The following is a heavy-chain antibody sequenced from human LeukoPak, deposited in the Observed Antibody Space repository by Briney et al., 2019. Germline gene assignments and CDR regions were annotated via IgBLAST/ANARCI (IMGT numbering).Heavy chain of an antibody. CDR3: AREYSVAGYPYYFDF. CDR1: GGSLNYYF. J-gene: IGHJ4*02. V-gene: IGHV4-4*07. D-gene: IGHD6-19*01. Sequence: SETLSLTCTVSGGSLNYYFWSWIRQPAGKGLEWIGRIYTNVNTNYNPSLKSRVTMSLDSSDNQFSLRLSSVTAADTAVYYCAREYSVAGYPYYFDFWGQGTLVTVSS. CDR2: IYTNVNT.